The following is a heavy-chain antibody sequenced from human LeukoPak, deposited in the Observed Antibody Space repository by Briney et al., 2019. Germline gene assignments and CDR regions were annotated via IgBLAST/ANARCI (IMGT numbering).Heavy chain of an antibody. V-gene: IGHV1-18*01. J-gene: IGHJ4*02. CDR3: ARDPSNTVGRYIYFDY. CDR2: ISAYDGRT. D-gene: IGHD6-19*01. Sequence: ASVKVSCKASGFAFNKYGFSWVRQAPRQGPEWLGWISAYDGRTNFAQNLQGRLTLTTDTSTTTAYMELRSLTSDDTAVYYCARDPSNTVGRYIYFDYWGQGGLVSVCS. CDR1: GFAFNKYG.